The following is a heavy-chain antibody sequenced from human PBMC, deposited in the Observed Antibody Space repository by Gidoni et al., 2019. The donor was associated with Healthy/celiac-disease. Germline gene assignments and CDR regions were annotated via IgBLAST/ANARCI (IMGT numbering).Heavy chain of an antibody. V-gene: IGHV3-43*02. CDR3: AKLLDGNDY. J-gene: IGHJ4*02. CDR1: GFTFDDYA. CDR2: ISGDGGST. Sequence: EVQLVESGGGVVQPGGSLRLTCAASGFTFDDYAMHWVRQAPGKGLEWVSLISGDGGSTYYADSVKGRFTISRDNSKNSLYLQMNSLRTEDTALYCCAKLLDGNDYWGQGTLVTVSS. D-gene: IGHD1-1*01.